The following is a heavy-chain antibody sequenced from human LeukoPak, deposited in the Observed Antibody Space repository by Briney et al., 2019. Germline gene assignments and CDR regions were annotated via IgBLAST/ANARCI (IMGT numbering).Heavy chain of an antibody. D-gene: IGHD3-22*01. CDR3: ARFPLSYYDSSGYFDY. CDR1: GFTFSSYW. CDR2: IKQDGSEK. Sequence: TGGSLRLSCAASGFTFSSYWMSWVRQAPGKGLEWVANIKQDGSEKYYVDSVKGRFTISRDNAKNSLYLQMNSLRAEDTAVYYCARFPLSYYDSSGYFDYWGQGTLVTVSS. V-gene: IGHV3-7*01. J-gene: IGHJ4*02.